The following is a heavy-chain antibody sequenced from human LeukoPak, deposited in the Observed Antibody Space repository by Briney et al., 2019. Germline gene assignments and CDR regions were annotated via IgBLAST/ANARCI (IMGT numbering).Heavy chain of an antibody. V-gene: IGHV1-46*01. J-gene: IGHJ6*03. CDR2: INPNGGST. CDR3: ARGAVIVPAAMTIYYYYYYMDV. CDR1: GYTFTGYY. Sequence: ASVKVSCKASGYTFTGYYMHWVRQAPGQGLEWMGIINPNGGSTNYAQKFQGRVTVTRDMSTSTVYMELSSLRSEDTAVYYCARGAVIVPAAMTIYYYYYYMDVWGKGTTVTVSS. D-gene: IGHD2-2*01.